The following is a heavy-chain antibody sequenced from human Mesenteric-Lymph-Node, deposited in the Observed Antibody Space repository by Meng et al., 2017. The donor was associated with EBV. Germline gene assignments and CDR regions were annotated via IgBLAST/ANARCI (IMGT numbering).Heavy chain of an antibody. J-gene: IGHJ5*01. CDR2: IYHSGAT. V-gene: IGHV4-4*01. CDR3: ARASQLCSSCNSARWFES. D-gene: IGHD6-13*01. CDR1: GDSINSIYF. Sequence: HVQRTWSGSDLLNCAGTPSLTSGVSGDSINSIYFWSWVRNLPGKGLEWIAEIYHSGATGHNPSLQSRVTISLDKAKNQFSLHLSSVTAADTAVYFCARASQLCSSCNSARWFESWGQGILVTVSS.